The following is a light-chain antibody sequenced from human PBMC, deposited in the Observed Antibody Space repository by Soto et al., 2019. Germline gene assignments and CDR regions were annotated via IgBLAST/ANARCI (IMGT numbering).Light chain of an antibody. Sequence: IQMIESTSTGSSCVGGRGRSGCRVSQSISSWLAWYQQKPGKAPKLLIYAASSLQSGVPSRFSGSGSGTDFTLTITSLQPEDFATYYCQHADSFPLITFGQGTRLEIK. CDR1: QSISSW. J-gene: IGKJ5*01. CDR3: QHADSFPLIT. V-gene: IGKV1-12*01. CDR2: AAS.